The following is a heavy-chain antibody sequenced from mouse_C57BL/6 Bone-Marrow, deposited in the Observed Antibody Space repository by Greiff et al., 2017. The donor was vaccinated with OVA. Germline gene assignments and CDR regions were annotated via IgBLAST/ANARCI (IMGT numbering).Heavy chain of an antibody. Sequence: DVKLVESGGDLVKPGGSLKLSCAASGFTFSSYGMSWVRQTPDKRLEWVATISSGGSYTYYPDSVKGRFTISRDNAKNTLYLQMSSLKSEDTAMYYCARPPFAYWGQGTLVTVSA. CDR2: ISSGGSYT. CDR3: ARPPFAY. V-gene: IGHV5-6*02. J-gene: IGHJ3*01. CDR1: GFTFSSYG.